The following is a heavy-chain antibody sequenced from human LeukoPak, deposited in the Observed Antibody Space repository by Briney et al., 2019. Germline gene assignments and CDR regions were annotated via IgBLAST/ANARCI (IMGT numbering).Heavy chain of an antibody. D-gene: IGHD7-27*01. V-gene: IGHV1-69*13. Sequence: ASVKVSCKASGYTFTSYYMHWVRQAPGQGLEWMGGTIPIIDTTTYAQNFQGRVTINADESTSTVYMDLSSLRSDDTAVYYCARAKPLTGDAFDIWGQGTMVTVSS. CDR2: TIPIIDTT. CDR1: GYTFTSYY. CDR3: ARAKPLTGDAFDI. J-gene: IGHJ3*02.